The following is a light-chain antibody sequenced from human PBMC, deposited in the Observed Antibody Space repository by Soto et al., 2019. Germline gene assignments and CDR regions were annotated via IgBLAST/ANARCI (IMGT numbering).Light chain of an antibody. Sequence: DIQMTQSPSSLSASVRDRVTITCRASQGISNYLAWYQQKPGKVPELLIYGASTLQSGVPSRFSGSGSGTDFTLTISSLQLEDVATYYCQKYDSVPFTFGPGTKVDLK. J-gene: IGKJ3*01. V-gene: IGKV1-27*01. CDR3: QKYDSVPFT. CDR2: GAS. CDR1: QGISNY.